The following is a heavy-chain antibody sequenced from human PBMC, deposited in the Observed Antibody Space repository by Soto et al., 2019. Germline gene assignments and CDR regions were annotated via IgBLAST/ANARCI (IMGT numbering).Heavy chain of an antibody. Sequence: SLRLSCAASGFTFSSYAMSWVRQAPGKGLEWVSAISGSGGSTYYADSVKGRFTISRDNSKNTLYLQMNSLRAEDTAVYYCAKDWNDSSGYYPLDAFDIWGQGTMVTVSS. CDR2: ISGSGGST. CDR3: AKDWNDSSGYYPLDAFDI. D-gene: IGHD3-22*01. CDR1: GFTFSSYA. V-gene: IGHV3-23*01. J-gene: IGHJ3*02.